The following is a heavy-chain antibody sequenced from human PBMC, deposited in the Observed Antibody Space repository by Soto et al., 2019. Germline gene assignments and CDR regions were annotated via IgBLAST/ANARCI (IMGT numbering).Heavy chain of an antibody. CDR2: INHSGIT. Sequence: QVQLQQWGAGLLKPSETLSLTCAVYGGSFSGYYWSWIRQPPGKGLEWIGEINHSGITNYNPSLKSRVTISVDTSKNQFSLKLSSVTAADTAVYYCARVSGYSSGWYERSLPYYYYYMDVWGKGTTVTVSS. CDR1: GGSFSGYY. J-gene: IGHJ6*03. D-gene: IGHD6-19*01. V-gene: IGHV4-34*01. CDR3: ARVSGYSSGWYERSLPYYYYYMDV.